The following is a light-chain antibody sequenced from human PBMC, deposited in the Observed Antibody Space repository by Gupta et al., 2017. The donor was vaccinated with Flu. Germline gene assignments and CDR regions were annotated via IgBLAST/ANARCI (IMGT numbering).Light chain of an antibody. CDR2: RDA. Sequence: SPEQTAYIPCSGDNGEKDYGCWYQQKPGQSPLLVIYRDAKRPSGIPERFSGSSSGTTATLIIGGTQAVDEADYYCQAWESGTWVFGGGTKLTVL. J-gene: IGLJ3*02. CDR3: QAWESGTWV. V-gene: IGLV3-1*01. CDR1: NGEKDY.